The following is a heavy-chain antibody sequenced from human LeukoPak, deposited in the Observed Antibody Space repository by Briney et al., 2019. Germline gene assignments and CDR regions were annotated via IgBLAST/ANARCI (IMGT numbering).Heavy chain of an antibody. J-gene: IGHJ4*02. CDR1: GHSISSDYY. CDR2: VSHSGST. D-gene: IGHD5-18*01. Sequence: SETLSLTCTVSGHSISSDYYWGWIRQPPGEGLEWIASVSHSGSTYYNPSLKSRVTISVDTSKNQFSLKVTSVTAADTALYYCARERIERYTYASSDFDYWGRGTLVAVSS. CDR3: ARERIERYTYASSDFDY. V-gene: IGHV4-38-2*02.